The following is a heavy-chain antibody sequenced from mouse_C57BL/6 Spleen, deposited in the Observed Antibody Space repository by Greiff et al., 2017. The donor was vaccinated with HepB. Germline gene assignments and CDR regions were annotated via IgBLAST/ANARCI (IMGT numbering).Heavy chain of an antibody. D-gene: IGHD1-1*01. CDR1: GFTFSSYA. CDR2: ISDGGSYT. V-gene: IGHV5-4*01. Sequence: DVKLVESGGGLVKPGGSLKLSCAASGFTFSSYAMSWVRQTPEKRLEWVATISDGGSYTYYPDNVKGRFTISRDNAKNNLYLQMSHLKSEDTAMYYCARDGGDYGSSYEYFDYWGQGTTLTVSS. CDR3: ARDGGDYGSSYEYFDY. J-gene: IGHJ2*01.